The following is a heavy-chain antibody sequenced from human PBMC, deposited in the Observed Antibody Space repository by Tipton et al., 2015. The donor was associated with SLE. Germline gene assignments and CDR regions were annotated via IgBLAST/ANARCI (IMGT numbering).Heavy chain of an antibody. D-gene: IGHD6-13*01. CDR2: IYHSGST. Sequence: TLSLTCTVSGYSISSGYYWGWIRQPPGKGLEWIGSIYHSGSTYYNPSLKSRVTISVDTSKNQFSLKLSSVTAADTAVYYCARDGSSSWEYYFDYWGQGTLVTVSS. J-gene: IGHJ4*02. CDR3: ARDGSSSWEYYFDY. CDR1: GYSISSGYY. V-gene: IGHV4-38-2*02.